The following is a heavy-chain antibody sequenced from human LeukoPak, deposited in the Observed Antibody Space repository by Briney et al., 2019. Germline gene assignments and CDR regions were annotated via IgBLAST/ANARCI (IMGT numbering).Heavy chain of an antibody. CDR3: ARDSRGAIRVGATYDAFDI. CDR2: IYHSGST. J-gene: IGHJ3*02. D-gene: IGHD1-26*01. CDR1: GYSISSGYY. Sequence: SETLSLTCTVSGYSISSGYYWGWIRQPPGKGLEWLRSIYHSGSTYYNPSLKSRVTISVDTSKYQFSLKLSSVTAADTAVYYCARDSRGAIRVGATYDAFDIWGQGTMVTVSS. V-gene: IGHV4-38-2*02.